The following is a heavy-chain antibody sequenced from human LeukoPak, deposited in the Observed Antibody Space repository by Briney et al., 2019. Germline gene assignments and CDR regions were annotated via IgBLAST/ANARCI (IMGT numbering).Heavy chain of an antibody. D-gene: IGHD6-13*01. Sequence: SETLSLTCTVSGGSISSSSYYWGWIRQPPGKGLEWIGSIYYSGSTYYSPSLKSRVTISVDTSKNQFSLKLNSVTAADTAVYYCARVPNSSWYYYYYYYYMDVWGKGTTVTVSS. CDR3: ARVPNSSWYYYYYYYYMDV. V-gene: IGHV4-39*07. J-gene: IGHJ6*03. CDR1: GGSISSSSYY. CDR2: IYYSGST.